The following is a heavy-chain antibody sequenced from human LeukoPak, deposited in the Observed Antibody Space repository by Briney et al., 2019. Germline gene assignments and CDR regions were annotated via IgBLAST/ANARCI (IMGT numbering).Heavy chain of an antibody. CDR1: GFTFSSYS. CDR2: ISSSSSYI. CDR3: ARDWYCSGGSCYSFDY. Sequence: PGGSLRLSCAASGFTFSSYSMNWVRQAPGKGLEWVSSISSSSSYIYYADSVKGRFTISRDNAKNSLYLQMNSLRAEDTAVYYCARDWYCSGGSCYSFDYWGQVTLVTVSS. V-gene: IGHV3-21*01. D-gene: IGHD2-15*01. J-gene: IGHJ4*02.